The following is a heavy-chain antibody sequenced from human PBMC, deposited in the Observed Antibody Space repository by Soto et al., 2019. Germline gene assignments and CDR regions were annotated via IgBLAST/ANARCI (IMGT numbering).Heavy chain of an antibody. J-gene: IGHJ5*01. CDR2: INPGADYT. Sequence: ASVKVSCKASGYTFTTYYLHWVRQAPGQGLEWMGIINPGADYTTYAQKFQDRVSMTRDTSTTTIYMELSNLRSDYTAVYYCARDSMGAWNDESNWFDSWGQGTPVTVSS. V-gene: IGHV1-46*01. D-gene: IGHD1-1*01. CDR1: GYTFTTYY. CDR3: ARDSMGAWNDESNWFDS.